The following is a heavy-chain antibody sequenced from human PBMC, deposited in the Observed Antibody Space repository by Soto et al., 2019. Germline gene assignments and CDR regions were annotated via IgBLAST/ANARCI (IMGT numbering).Heavy chain of an antibody. Sequence: GASVKVSCKASGYSFTDYHIHWVRQAPGQGLERLGRINPKSGGTSTAQKFQGWVTMTRDRSISTVYMELTRLGSDDTTVYFCARGHSTDCSNGVCSFFYNHEMDVWGQGXTVTVYS. CDR1: GYSFTDYH. V-gene: IGHV1-2*04. CDR3: ARGHSTDCSNGVCSFFYNHEMDV. J-gene: IGHJ6*02. D-gene: IGHD2-8*01. CDR2: INPKSGGT.